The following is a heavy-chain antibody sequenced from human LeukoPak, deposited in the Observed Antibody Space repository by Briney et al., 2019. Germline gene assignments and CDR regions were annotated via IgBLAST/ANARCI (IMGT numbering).Heavy chain of an antibody. CDR1: GYTFTRYY. Sequence: SVKVSCKASGYTFTRYYMHWVRQAPGQGLEGMGWINPNSGGKNYAQKFQGRVTMTRDTSISTAYMELSRLRSDDTAVYYCARVLDSSGYYSTYGYWGQGTLVTVSS. D-gene: IGHD3-22*01. CDR3: ARVLDSSGYYSTYGY. CDR2: INPNSGGK. V-gene: IGHV1-2*02. J-gene: IGHJ4*02.